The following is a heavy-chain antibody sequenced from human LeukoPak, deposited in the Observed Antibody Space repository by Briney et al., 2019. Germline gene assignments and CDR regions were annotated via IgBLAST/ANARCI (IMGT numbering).Heavy chain of an antibody. CDR2: ISSNSRDT. D-gene: IGHD6-19*01. Sequence: GGSLRLSCAASGFSFSTYSMTWVRQAPGKGLEWLSYISSNSRDTFYADSVKGRFTISRDNSKNTLYLQMNSLRAEDTAVYYCASSIAVAGTNFDYWGQGTLVTVSS. V-gene: IGHV3-21*05. J-gene: IGHJ4*02. CDR3: ASSIAVAGTNFDY. CDR1: GFSFSTYS.